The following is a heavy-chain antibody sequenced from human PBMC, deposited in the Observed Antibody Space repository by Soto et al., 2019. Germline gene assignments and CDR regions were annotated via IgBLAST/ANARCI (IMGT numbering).Heavy chain of an antibody. V-gene: IGHV3-72*01. CDR1: GLIFSDYH. D-gene: IGHD6-19*01. Sequence: EVQLVESGGGLVQPGGSLRLSCAASGLIFSDYHMDWVRQAPGKGLEWVGRIRRKANSYTTEYAASVKGRFTISRDDSKNSLYLLMNSLKTEDTAVYYCAMLGGWSGGSTDMDVWGQGTTVTVSS. CDR2: IRRKANSYTT. J-gene: IGHJ6*02. CDR3: AMLGGWSGGSTDMDV.